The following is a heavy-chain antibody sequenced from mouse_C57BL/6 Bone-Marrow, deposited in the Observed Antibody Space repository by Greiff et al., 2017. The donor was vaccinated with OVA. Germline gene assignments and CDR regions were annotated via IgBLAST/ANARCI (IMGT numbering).Heavy chain of an antibody. Sequence: EVQRVESGPGLVKPSQSLSLTCSVTGYSITSGYYWNWIRQFPGNKLEWMGYISYDGSNNYNPSLKNRLSITRDTSKNQFFLKLNSVTTEDTATYYCASAYPYYFDYWGQGTTLTVSS. J-gene: IGHJ2*01. CDR3: ASAYPYYFDY. CDR2: ISYDGSN. CDR1: GYSITSGYY. D-gene: IGHD2-10*01. V-gene: IGHV3-6*01.